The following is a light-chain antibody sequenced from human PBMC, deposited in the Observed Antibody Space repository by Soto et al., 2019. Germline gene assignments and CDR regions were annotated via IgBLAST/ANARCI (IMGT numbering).Light chain of an antibody. J-gene: IGLJ1*01. CDR1: STNIGGGLY. Sequence: QSALTQSPSVSGAPGQSVSISCTGTSTNIGGGLYVHWYQQVPATAPKLLIYGNNNRPSGVPDRFSGSKSGTSASLAITGLQAEDEADSYCQSYDTNLSGGPVFGTGTKVTVL. CDR3: QSYDTNLSGGPV. CDR2: GNN. V-gene: IGLV1-40*01.